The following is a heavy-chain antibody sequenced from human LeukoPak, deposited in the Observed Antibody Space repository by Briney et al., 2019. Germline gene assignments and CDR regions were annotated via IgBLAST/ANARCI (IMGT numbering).Heavy chain of an antibody. Sequence: GASVKVSFKASGYSFTGYYIHWVRQAPGQGLEGMGWINPHSGGTNCAQKFRGRVTMTRDRSIRTAYMELSSLRSARTGVYYSARDLLLYYDGSGESTWGEGTLVTVSS. V-gene: IGHV1-2*02. J-gene: IGHJ5*02. CDR1: GYSFTGYY. CDR3: ARDLLLYYDGSGEST. CDR2: INPHSGGT. D-gene: IGHD3-10*01.